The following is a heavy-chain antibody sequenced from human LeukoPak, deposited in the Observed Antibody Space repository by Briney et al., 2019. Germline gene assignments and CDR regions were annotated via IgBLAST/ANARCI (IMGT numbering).Heavy chain of an antibody. CDR1: GGSISSYY. CDR2: IYYSGST. J-gene: IGHJ4*02. Sequence: SETLSLTCTVSGGSISSYYWSWIRQPPGKGLEWIGYIYYSGSTNYNPSLKSRVTISVDTSKYQFSLKLSSVTAADTAVYYCARGRNYYDSSGYYDYWGQGTLVTVSS. D-gene: IGHD3-22*01. V-gene: IGHV4-59*01. CDR3: ARGRNYYDSSGYYDY.